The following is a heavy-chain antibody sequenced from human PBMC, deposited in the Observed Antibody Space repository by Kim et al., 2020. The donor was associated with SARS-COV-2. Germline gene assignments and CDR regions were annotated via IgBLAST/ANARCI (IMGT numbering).Heavy chain of an antibody. Sequence: SVKVSCKASGGTFSSYAISWVRQAPGQGLEWMGGIIPIFGTANYAQKFQGRVMITADESTSTAYMELSSLRSEDTAVYYCARDDELAAAGTLYYYYGMDVWGQGTTVTVSS. CDR3: ARDDELAAAGTLYYYYGMDV. CDR1: GGTFSSYA. CDR2: IIPIFGTA. J-gene: IGHJ6*02. V-gene: IGHV1-69*13. D-gene: IGHD6-13*01.